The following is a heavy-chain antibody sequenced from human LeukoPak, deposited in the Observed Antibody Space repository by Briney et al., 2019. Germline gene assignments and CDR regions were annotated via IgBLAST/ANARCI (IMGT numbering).Heavy chain of an antibody. J-gene: IGHJ6*02. D-gene: IGHD3-10*01. CDR3: ARVDYRYGSGSHGDYGMDV. CDR1: GFRFDFYA. V-gene: IGHV3-30*04. Sequence: GGSLRLSCAASGFRFDFYAMHWVRQAPGRGLEWMSLISYDGSTAYYPDSVKGRFTISRDNSKNTVYLQMNSLRPEDTAVYYCARVDYRYGSGSHGDYGMDVWGQGTTVTVSS. CDR2: ISYDGSTA.